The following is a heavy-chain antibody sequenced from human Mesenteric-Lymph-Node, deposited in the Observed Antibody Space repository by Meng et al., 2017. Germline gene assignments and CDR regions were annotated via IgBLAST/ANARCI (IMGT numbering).Heavy chain of an antibody. D-gene: IGHD4-17*01. Sequence: GESLKISCAASGFTFSSYEMNWVRQAPGKGLEWVSYISSSGSTIYYADSVKGRFTISRDNSKNTLYLQMNSLRAEDTAVYYCAKGVGATVTTFFDYWGQGTLVTVSS. CDR2: ISSSGSTI. CDR3: AKGVGATVTTFFDY. J-gene: IGHJ4*02. CDR1: GFTFSSYE. V-gene: IGHV3-48*03.